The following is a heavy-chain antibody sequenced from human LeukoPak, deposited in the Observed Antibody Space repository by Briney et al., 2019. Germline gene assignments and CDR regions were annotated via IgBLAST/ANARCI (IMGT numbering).Heavy chain of an antibody. V-gene: IGHV3-64*01. Sequence: PGGSLRLSCAASGFTFSSYAMHWVRQAPGKGLEYVSAISSNGGSTYYANSVKGRFTISRDNSKNTLYLQMGSLRAEDMAVYYCARAGGYCSSTICYTWFDPWGQGTLVAVSS. D-gene: IGHD2-2*02. CDR2: ISSNGGST. CDR3: ARAGGYCSSTICYTWFDP. CDR1: GFTFSSYA. J-gene: IGHJ5*02.